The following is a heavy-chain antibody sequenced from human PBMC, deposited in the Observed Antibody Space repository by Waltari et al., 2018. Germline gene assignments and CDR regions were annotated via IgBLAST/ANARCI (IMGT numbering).Heavy chain of an antibody. CDR2: ISGGGDTI. CDR1: GFTFTNYA. V-gene: IGHV3-23*04. J-gene: IGHJ4*02. Sequence: EVQLVESGGGLVQPGGSLRLSCAASGFTFTNYAMNWVRQAPGKGLEWVSPISGGGDTIYYADSVKGRFTISRDNSKDTLYVQMNSLRAEDTAIYYCARAAPYYFEYWGQGTLVTVSS. CDR3: ARAAPYYFEY.